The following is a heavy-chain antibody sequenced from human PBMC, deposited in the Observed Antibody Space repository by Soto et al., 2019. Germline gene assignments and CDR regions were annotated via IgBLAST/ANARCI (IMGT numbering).Heavy chain of an antibody. CDR2: IYYSGST. Sequence: QVQLQESGPGLVKPSETLSLTCTVSGGSISSYYWSWIRQPPGKGLEWIGYIYYSGSTNYNPPLTRRVTISVDTSKNQFSLKLNSMTAADTAVYYCARHNYGSGSTYFDYWGQGTLVTVSS. CDR3: ARHNYGSGSTYFDY. J-gene: IGHJ4*02. D-gene: IGHD3-10*01. V-gene: IGHV4-59*08. CDR1: GGSISSYY.